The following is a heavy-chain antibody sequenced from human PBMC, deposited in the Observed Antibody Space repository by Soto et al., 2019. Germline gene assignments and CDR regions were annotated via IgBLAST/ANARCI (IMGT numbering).Heavy chain of an antibody. J-gene: IGHJ6*02. CDR1: GYTFTSYG. CDR2: INTYNSNT. Sequence: QVQLVQSGVEVKKPGASVKVSCKASGYTFTSYGINWVRQAPGQGFEWMGWINTYNSNTSYARKLQGRVTMTTDTSTSTAYMELRSLRSDDTAVYYCARSITMVRGTPRIMDVWGQGTTVTVSS. CDR3: ARSITMVRGTPRIMDV. V-gene: IGHV1-18*04. D-gene: IGHD3-10*01.